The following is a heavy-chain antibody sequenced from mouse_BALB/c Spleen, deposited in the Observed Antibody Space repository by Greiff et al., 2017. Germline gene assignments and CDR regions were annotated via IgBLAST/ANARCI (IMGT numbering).Heavy chain of an antibody. CDR2: INPSTGYT. CDR1: GYTFTSYW. Sequence: VQLQQSGAELAKPGASVKMSCKASGYTFTSYWMHWVKQRPGQGLEWIGYINPSTGYTEYNQKFKDKATLTADKSSSTAYMQLSSLTSEDSAVYYCAIGPLDYWGQGTTLTVSS. D-gene: IGHD3-3*01. CDR3: AIGPLDY. J-gene: IGHJ2*01. V-gene: IGHV1-7*01.